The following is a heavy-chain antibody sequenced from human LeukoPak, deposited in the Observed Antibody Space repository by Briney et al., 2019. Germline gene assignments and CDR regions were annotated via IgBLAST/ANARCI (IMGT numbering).Heavy chain of an antibody. CDR2: INPNSGGT. CDR3: ARGRPVARYYDSSGFSNAFDI. D-gene: IGHD3-22*01. J-gene: IGHJ3*02. CDR1: GYTFTGYY. Sequence: ASVKVSCKASGYTFTGYYMHWVRQAPGQGLEWMGWINPNSGGTNYAQKLQGRVTMTTDTSTSTACMELRSLRSDDTAVYYCARGRPVARYYDSSGFSNAFDIWGQGTMVTVPS. V-gene: IGHV1-2*02.